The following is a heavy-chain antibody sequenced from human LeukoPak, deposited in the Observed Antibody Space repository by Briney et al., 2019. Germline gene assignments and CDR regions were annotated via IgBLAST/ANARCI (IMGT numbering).Heavy chain of an antibody. V-gene: IGHV4-59*13. CDR3: AALPYTTAWREY. Sequence: SETLSLTCSLSGDSIESYFWAWIRQPRGKGPEWIGYMYNSGPPNYNPSLKSRVTISGDTTKNVFSLNLQSVTAADSAIYYCAALPYTTAWREYWGQGALVTVSS. CDR2: MYNSGPP. D-gene: IGHD3-16*01. CDR1: GDSIESYF. J-gene: IGHJ4*02.